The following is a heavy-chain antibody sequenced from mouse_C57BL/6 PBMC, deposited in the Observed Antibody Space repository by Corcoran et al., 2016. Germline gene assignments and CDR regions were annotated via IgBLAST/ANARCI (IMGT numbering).Heavy chain of an antibody. Sequence: QIQLVQSGTELKKPGETVKISCKASGYTFTTYGMSWVKQAPGKGLKWMGWINPYSGVPTYADDFKGRFAFSLETSASTAYLQINNLKNEDTATYFCARGDYYGSLYYWGQGTTLTVSS. V-gene: IGHV9-3*01. CDR3: ARGDYYGSLYY. J-gene: IGHJ2*01. D-gene: IGHD1-1*01. CDR1: GYTFTTYG. CDR2: INPYSGVP.